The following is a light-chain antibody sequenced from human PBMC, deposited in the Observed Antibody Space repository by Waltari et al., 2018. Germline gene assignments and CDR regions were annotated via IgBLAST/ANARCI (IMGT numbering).Light chain of an antibody. Sequence: EIMMTQSPATLSLSPGESATLPCGASQSVRYNLAWYQQKPGQGPRLLIYGASTRATGVPTRFSGSGSGTEFTLTISGLQSEDFAVYYCQQYNNWWTFGPGTKVEIK. CDR2: GAS. V-gene: IGKV3-15*01. J-gene: IGKJ1*01. CDR1: QSVRYN. CDR3: QQYNNWWT.